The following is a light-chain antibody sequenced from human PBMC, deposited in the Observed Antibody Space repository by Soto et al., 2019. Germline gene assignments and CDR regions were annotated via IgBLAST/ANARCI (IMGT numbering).Light chain of an antibody. Sequence: DIVMTQSPLSLPVTPGEPASISCSSSHSLLHSNGYNYLDWYLQKPGQSPQLLIYLGSNRASGVPDRFSGSGSGTDFTLKISRVEAEDVGVYYCMQALQTRITFGQGTRLEIK. V-gene: IGKV2-28*01. CDR1: HSLLHSNGYNY. J-gene: IGKJ5*01. CDR2: LGS. CDR3: MQALQTRIT.